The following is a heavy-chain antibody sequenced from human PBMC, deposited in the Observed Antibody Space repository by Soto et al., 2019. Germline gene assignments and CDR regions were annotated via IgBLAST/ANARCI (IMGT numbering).Heavy chain of an antibody. CDR2: IYSGGST. Sequence: EVQLVESGGGLVQPGGSLRLSCAASGFTVSSNYMSWVRQAPGKGLEWVSVIYSGGSTYYADSVKGRFTISRDNSKNTLYRQMSSRSAAATAVYYWARGRELLDYWGQGTLVTVSS. CDR1: GFTVSSNY. V-gene: IGHV3-66*01. J-gene: IGHJ4*02. D-gene: IGHD1-26*01. CDR3: ARGRELLDY.